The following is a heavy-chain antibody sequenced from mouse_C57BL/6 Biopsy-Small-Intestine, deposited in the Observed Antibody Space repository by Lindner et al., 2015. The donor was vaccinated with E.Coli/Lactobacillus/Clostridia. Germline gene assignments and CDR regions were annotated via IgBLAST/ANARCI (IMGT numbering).Heavy chain of an antibody. V-gene: IGHV1-84*02. D-gene: IGHD2-3*01. CDR2: INAAIGNT. J-gene: IGHJ4*01. Sequence: PVKVSCKASGYTFTTYAMHWVRQPRQRLEWMGWINAAIGNTKYSQRFQGRVTITRDTSASTVYMELSSLRSEDTAVYYCARDRGAVLWFGELSVPDYWGQGTLVTVSS. CDR3: ARDRGAVLWFGELSVPDY. CDR1: GYTFTTYA.